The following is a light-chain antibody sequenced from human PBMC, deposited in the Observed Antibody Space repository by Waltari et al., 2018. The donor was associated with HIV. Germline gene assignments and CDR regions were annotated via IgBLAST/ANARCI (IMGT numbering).Light chain of an antibody. CDR1: SNDVGAYNY. V-gene: IGLV2-11*01. CDR2: DLN. Sequence: QPPLTQSRSVSGSPGQSITISCTGTSNDVGAYNYVSWYQQHPGRAPKLLIFDLNRHPSGVPDRFSGSKSGNTASLTISGLQAEDEADYYCCSSAGRYTFVFGTGTKVTVL. J-gene: IGLJ1*01. CDR3: CSSAGRYTFV.